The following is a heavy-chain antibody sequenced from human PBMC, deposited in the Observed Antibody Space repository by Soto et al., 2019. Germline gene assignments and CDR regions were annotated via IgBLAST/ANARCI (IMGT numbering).Heavy chain of an antibody. D-gene: IGHD3-10*01. CDR3: ARGDYYCGSGSYRYYYYGMDV. CDR1: GYTFTSYD. V-gene: IGHV1-8*01. Sequence: ASVKVSCKASGYTFTSYDINWVRQATGQGLEWMGWMNPNSGNTGYAQKFQGRVTMTRNTSISTAYMELSSLRSEDTAVYYCARGDYYCGSGSYRYYYYGMDVWGQGSTVTVSS. J-gene: IGHJ6*02. CDR2: MNPNSGNT.